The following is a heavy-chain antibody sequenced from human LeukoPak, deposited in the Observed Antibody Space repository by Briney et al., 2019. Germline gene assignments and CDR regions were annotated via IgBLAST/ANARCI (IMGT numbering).Heavy chain of an antibody. V-gene: IGHV4-34*01. J-gene: IGHJ6*03. CDR1: GGSFSGYY. D-gene: IGHD3-3*01. Sequence: PAETLSLTCAVYGGSFSGYYWSWLRQPPGKGLEWIGKINHSGSTNYNPSLKSRVTISVDTSKNQFSLKLSSVTAADTAVYYCARDRKDRVEWLLSAGYYYYYMDVWGKGTTVTVSS. CDR2: INHSGST. CDR3: ARDRKDRVEWLLSAGYYYYYMDV.